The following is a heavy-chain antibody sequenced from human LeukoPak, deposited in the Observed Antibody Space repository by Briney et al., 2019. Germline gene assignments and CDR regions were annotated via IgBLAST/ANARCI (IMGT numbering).Heavy chain of an antibody. CDR3: ARAYISSCYGFDY. J-gene: IGHJ4*02. CDR1: GGSFSGYY. D-gene: IGHD6-13*01. CDR2: INHSGST. V-gene: IGHV4-34*01. Sequence: ASETLSLTCAVYGGSFSGYYWSWIRQPPGKGLEWIGEINHSGSTNYNPSLKSRVTISVDTSKNQFSLKLSSVTAADTAVYYCARAYISSCYGFDYWGQGTLVTVSS.